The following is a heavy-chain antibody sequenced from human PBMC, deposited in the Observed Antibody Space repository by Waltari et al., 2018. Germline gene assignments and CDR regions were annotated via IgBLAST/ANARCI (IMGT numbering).Heavy chain of an antibody. CDR1: GGSFSGYS. CDR3: AKRSYFLDGYYFDY. Sequence: QVQLQQWGAGLLKPSETLSLTCAVYGGSFSGYSWSWIRQPPGRGLEWIGEINHSGSTNYNPSLKSRVTISVDTSKNQFSLKLSSVTAADTAVYYCAKRSYFLDGYYFDYWGQGTLVTVSS. CDR2: INHSGST. D-gene: IGHD1-26*01. V-gene: IGHV4-34*01. J-gene: IGHJ4*02.